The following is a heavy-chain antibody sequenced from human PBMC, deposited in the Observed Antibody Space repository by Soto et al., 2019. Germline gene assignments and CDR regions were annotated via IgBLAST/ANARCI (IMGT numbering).Heavy chain of an antibody. V-gene: IGHV3-7*05. D-gene: IGHD2-15*01. Sequence: GGSLRLSCAASGFTFSSYWMSWVRQAPGKGLEWVANIKQDGSEKYYVDSVKGRFTISRDNAKNSLYLQMNSLRAEDTAVYYCARDEPFFDYSVFYYYRMYVSAQRTSVTVSS. J-gene: IGHJ6*02. CDR3: ARDEPFFDYSVFYYYRMYV. CDR2: IKQDGSEK. CDR1: GFTFSSYW.